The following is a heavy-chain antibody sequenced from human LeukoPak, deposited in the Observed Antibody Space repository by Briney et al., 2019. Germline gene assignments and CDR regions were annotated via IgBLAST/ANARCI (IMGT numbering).Heavy chain of an antibody. Sequence: PSETLSLTCTVSGGSISSSYWSWIRQPPGKGLEWIGCIYYTGSTNYNPSLKSRVIVSVDTSKNQFSLKLGSVTAADTAVYYCARDPSGSYSHDYWGQGTLVTVSS. J-gene: IGHJ4*02. CDR2: IYYTGST. CDR3: ARDPSGSYSHDY. CDR1: GGSISSSY. V-gene: IGHV4-59*12. D-gene: IGHD1-26*01.